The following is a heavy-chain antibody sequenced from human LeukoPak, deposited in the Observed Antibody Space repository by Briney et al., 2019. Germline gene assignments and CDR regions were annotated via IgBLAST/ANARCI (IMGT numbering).Heavy chain of an antibody. CDR3: ARATSTVPLYDY. J-gene: IGHJ4*02. CDR2: IYYSGST. Sequence: PSETLSLTCTVSGGSISSGGYYWSWIRQHPGKGLEWIGYIYYSGSTYYNPSLKSRVTISVDTSKNQFSLKLSSVTAADTAVYYCARATSTVPLYDYWGQGTLVTVSS. V-gene: IGHV4-31*03. D-gene: IGHD4-17*01. CDR1: GGSISSGGYY.